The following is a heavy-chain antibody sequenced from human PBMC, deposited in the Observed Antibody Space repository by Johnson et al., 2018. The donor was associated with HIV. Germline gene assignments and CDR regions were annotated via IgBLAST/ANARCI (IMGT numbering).Heavy chain of an antibody. CDR1: GFTFSSYD. CDR2: IGTVGDT. V-gene: IGHV3-13*01. CDR3: AILAGLDYGDSLDAFDI. Sequence: VQLVESGGGLVQPGGSLRLSCAASGFTFSSYDMHWVRQATGKGLEWVSVIGTVGDTYYPGSVKGRFTISRDNSKNTLYLQMNSLRTEDTAVYYCAILAGLDYGDSLDAFDIWGQGTMVTVSS. J-gene: IGHJ3*02. D-gene: IGHD4-17*01.